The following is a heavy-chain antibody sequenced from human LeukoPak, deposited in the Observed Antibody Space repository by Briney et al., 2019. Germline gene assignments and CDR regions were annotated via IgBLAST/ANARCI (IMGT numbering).Heavy chain of an antibody. D-gene: IGHD2-15*01. J-gene: IGHJ4*02. CDR3: ARKLGYCSGGSCYLCDY. V-gene: IGHV1-18*01. CDR1: GYNFTSYA. CDR2: ISVYNGDT. Sequence: ASVKVSCKASGYNFTSYAISWVRQAPGQGLEWMGWISVYNGDTNYAQKLQGRVTMTTDTSTSTAYMELRGLRSDDTAVYYCARKLGYCSGGSCYLCDYWGQGTLVTVSS.